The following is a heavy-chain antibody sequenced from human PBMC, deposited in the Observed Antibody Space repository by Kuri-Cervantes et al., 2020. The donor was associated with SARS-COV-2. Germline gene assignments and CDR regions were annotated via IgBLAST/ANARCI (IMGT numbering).Heavy chain of an antibody. CDR1: GFTFSSYT. CDR2: ISSRSRYI. J-gene: IGHJ6*02. CDR3: ARFTYSSSNEGIYHYYGMDV. V-gene: IGHV3-21*01. Sequence: GESLKISCAASGFTFSSYTMNWVRQAPGKGLEWVASISSRSRYIYYADSVEGRFTISRDSANNSLSLQMNSLRAEDTAVYYCARFTYSSSNEGIYHYYGMDVWGQGTTVTVSS. D-gene: IGHD6-6*01.